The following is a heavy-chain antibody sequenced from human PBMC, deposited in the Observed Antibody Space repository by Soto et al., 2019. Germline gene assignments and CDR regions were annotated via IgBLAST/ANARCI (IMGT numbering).Heavy chain of an antibody. V-gene: IGHV1-69*02. J-gene: IGHJ4*02. CDR1: GGTFSSYT. D-gene: IGHD1-26*01. Sequence: QVQLVQSGAEVKKPGSSVKVSCKASGGTFSSYTISWVRQAPGQGLEWMGRIIPILGIANYAQKFQGRVXIXXDKATSTAYMERSSLRSEDTAVYSCARSSAGFFVGWGQGTLVTVSS. CDR3: ARSSAGFFVG. CDR2: IIPILGIA.